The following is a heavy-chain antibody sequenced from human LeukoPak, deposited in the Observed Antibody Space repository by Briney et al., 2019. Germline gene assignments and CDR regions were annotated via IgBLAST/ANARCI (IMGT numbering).Heavy chain of an antibody. CDR2: INHSGST. Sequence: SETLSLTCAVYGGSFSGYYWSWIRQPPGKGLEWIGEINHSGSTNYNPSLKSRVTISVDTSKNQFSLKLSSVTAADTAVYYCARKAYSSSWYYYYGMDVWGQGTTVTVSS. CDR1: GGSFSGYY. CDR3: ARKAYSSSWYYYYGMDV. J-gene: IGHJ6*02. D-gene: IGHD6-13*01. V-gene: IGHV4-34*01.